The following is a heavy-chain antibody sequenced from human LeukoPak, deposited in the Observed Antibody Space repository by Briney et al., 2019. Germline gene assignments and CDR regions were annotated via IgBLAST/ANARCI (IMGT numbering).Heavy chain of an antibody. CDR3: AKSLYGGNDY. D-gene: IGHD4-23*01. V-gene: IGHV3-21*04. CDR1: GFTFSSYN. J-gene: IGHJ4*02. CDR2: ISTSNSYI. Sequence: GGSLRLSCAASGFTFSSYNMNWVRQAPGKGLEWVSGISTSNSYIYYSDSVRGRFTISRDNAKNSLYLQMTNLRAEDTAIYYCAKSLYGGNDYWGQGTLVTVSS.